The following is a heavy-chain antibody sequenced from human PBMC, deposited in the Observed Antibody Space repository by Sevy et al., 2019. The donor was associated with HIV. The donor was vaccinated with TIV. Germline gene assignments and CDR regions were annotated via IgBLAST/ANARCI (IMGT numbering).Heavy chain of an antibody. CDR1: GYRVNTYW. V-gene: IGHV5-51*01. CDR3: ARYINNNGMDV. D-gene: IGHD2-8*01. CDR2: SYPGDSET. J-gene: IGHJ6*02. Sequence: GESLKISCKASGYRVNTYWINWVRQMPGKGLEWMGVSYPGDSETLYSPSVQGQVVISADKSSSIAYLQWSSLEASDTATYYCARYINNNGMDVWGQGTTVTVSS.